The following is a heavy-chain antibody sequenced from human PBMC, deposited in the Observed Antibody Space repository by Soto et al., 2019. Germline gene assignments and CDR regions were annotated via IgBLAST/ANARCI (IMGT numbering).Heavy chain of an antibody. CDR2: IYTSGST. J-gene: IGHJ4*02. D-gene: IGHD2-15*01. V-gene: IGHV4-4*07. Sequence: SETLSLTCTVSGGSISSYYWSWIRQPAGKGLEWIGRIYTSGSTNYNPSLKSRVTMSVDTSENQFSLKLSSVTAADTAVYYCAREEGYCSGGSCLRTTYYYFDYWGQGTLVTVSS. CDR3: AREEGYCSGGSCLRTTYYYFDY. CDR1: GGSISSYY.